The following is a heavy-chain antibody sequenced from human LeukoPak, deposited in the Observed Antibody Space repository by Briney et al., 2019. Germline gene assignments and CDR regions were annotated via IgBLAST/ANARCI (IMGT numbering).Heavy chain of an antibody. Sequence: ASVKVSCKTSGYRFTDFTMHWFRQAPGQRLEWMGCINGGSADTQYSQNFQGRVTITRDTFANTGFLELSSLTSEDTAVYFCANARVSGGFQYFRHWGQGALVTVSP. CDR1: GYRFTDFT. J-gene: IGHJ1*01. D-gene: IGHD2-8*02. CDR2: INGGSADT. CDR3: ANARVSGGFQYFRH. V-gene: IGHV1-3*01.